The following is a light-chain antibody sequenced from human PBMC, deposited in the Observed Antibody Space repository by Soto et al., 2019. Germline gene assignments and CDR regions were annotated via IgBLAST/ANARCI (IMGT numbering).Light chain of an antibody. CDR3: QKYNSAPRVT. V-gene: IGKV1-27*01. CDR2: AAS. Sequence: DIQMTQSPSSLSASVGDRVTITCRASQGISNYLAWYQQKPGKVPKLLIYAASTLQSGVPSRLSGSGSGTDFTLTISSLQPEDVATYYCQKYNSAPRVTFGQGTRLEIK. CDR1: QGISNY. J-gene: IGKJ5*01.